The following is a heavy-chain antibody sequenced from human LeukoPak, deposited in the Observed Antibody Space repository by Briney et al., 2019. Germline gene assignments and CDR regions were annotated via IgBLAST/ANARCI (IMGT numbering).Heavy chain of an antibody. V-gene: IGHV3-74*01. CDR1: GFTFSNYW. Sequence: PGGSLRLSCAASGFTFSNYWMHWVRQAPGKGLVWVSRIHTDGISTTYADSVKGRFTISRDNSKNTLYLQMNSLRAEDTAVYYCARAPYGDNGYTAEVADYWGQGTLVTVSS. D-gene: IGHD3-16*01. CDR3: ARAPYGDNGYTAEVADY. CDR2: IHTDGIST. J-gene: IGHJ4*02.